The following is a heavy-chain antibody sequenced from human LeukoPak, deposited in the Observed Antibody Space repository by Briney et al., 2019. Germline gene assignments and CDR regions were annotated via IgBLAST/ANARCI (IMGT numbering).Heavy chain of an antibody. CDR1: GGSISSGSYY. D-gene: IGHD6-13*01. Sequence: SQTLSLTCTVSGGSISSGSYYWSWIRQPAGKGLEWIGRLYTSGSTNYNPSLKSRVTISVDTSKNQFPLKLSSVSAADTAVYYCARGRHLRIAAAGTSPYYYYYMDVWGKGTTVTISS. J-gene: IGHJ6*03. V-gene: IGHV4-61*02. CDR3: ARGRHLRIAAAGTSPYYYYYMDV. CDR2: LYTSGST.